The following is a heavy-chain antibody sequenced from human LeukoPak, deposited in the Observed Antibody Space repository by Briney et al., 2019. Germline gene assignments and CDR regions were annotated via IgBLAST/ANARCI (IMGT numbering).Heavy chain of an antibody. CDR1: GGSISSDDYY. V-gene: IGHV4-30-4*01. J-gene: IGHJ4*02. D-gene: IGHD2-2*01. Sequence: SQTLSFTCTVSGGSISSDDYYWSWIRQPPGKGLEWIGHIYYSGSTYYNPSLKSRVTISVDTSKNQFSLKLSSVTAADTAVYYCAREAYRSTSLFDSWGQGTLVTVSS. CDR2: IYYSGST. CDR3: AREAYRSTSLFDS.